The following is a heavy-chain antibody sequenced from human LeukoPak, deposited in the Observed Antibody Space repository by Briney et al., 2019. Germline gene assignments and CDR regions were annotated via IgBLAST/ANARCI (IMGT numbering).Heavy chain of an antibody. Sequence: GGSLRLSCTASGFTFGDYAMNWFRQAPGKGLEWVGFIRSKAYGGTGEYAASVKGRFTISRDDSKSIAHLQMNSLKTEDTAVYYCTRSESGTYKGGFDFWGQGTLVTVSS. CDR1: GFTFGDYA. D-gene: IGHD1-26*01. CDR3: TRSESGTYKGGFDF. J-gene: IGHJ4*02. V-gene: IGHV3-49*03. CDR2: IRSKAYGGTG.